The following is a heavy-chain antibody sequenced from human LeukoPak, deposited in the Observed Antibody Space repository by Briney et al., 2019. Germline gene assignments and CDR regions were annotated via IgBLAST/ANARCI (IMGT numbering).Heavy chain of an antibody. CDR2: ISSSSSYI. V-gene: IGHV3-21*01. CDR1: GFTFSSYS. Sequence: GGSLRLSCAASGFTFSSYSMNWVRQAPGKGLEWVSSISSSSSYIYYADSVKGRFTISRDNAKNSLYLQMNSLRAEDTAVYYCARDRRDFWSGYYPFDYWGQGTLVTVSS. J-gene: IGHJ4*02. D-gene: IGHD3-3*01. CDR3: ARDRRDFWSGYYPFDY.